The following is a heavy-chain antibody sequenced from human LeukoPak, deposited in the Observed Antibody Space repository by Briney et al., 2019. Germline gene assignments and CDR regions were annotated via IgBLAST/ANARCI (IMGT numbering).Heavy chain of an antibody. J-gene: IGHJ6*02. Sequence: PGGSLRLSCAASGFTFSSYAMSWVRQAPGKGLEWVSAICSSGGTTYYADSVKGRFTISRDNSKNTLYLQMNSLRAEDTAVYYCAKSITMVRGVIINYGMDVWGQGTTVTVSS. CDR1: GFTFSSYA. V-gene: IGHV3-23*01. D-gene: IGHD3-10*01. CDR3: AKSITMVRGVIINYGMDV. CDR2: ICSSGGTT.